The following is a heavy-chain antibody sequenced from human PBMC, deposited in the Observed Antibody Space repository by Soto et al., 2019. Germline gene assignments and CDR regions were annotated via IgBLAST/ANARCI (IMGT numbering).Heavy chain of an antibody. CDR2: IYWNDDK. J-gene: IGHJ5*02. V-gene: IGHV2-5*01. CDR3: AHRQRYDILTGYYRGKNWFDP. D-gene: IGHD3-9*01. CDR1: GFSLSTSGVG. Sequence: SGPTLVNPTQTLTLTCTFSGFSLSTSGVGVGWIRQPPGKALEWLALIYWNDDKRYSPSLKSRLTITKDTSKNQVVLTMTNMDPVDTATYYCAHRQRYDILTGYYRGKNWFDPWGQGTLVTVSS.